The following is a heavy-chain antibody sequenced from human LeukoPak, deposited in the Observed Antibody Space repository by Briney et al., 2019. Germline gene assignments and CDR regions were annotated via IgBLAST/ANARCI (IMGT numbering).Heavy chain of an antibody. CDR2: INHSGST. Sequence: SETLSLTCAVYGGSFSGYYWSWIRQPPGKGLEWIGEINHSGSTNYNPSLKSRVTISVDTSKNQFSLKLSYVTAADTAVYYCARVDHCSSTSCYERGWFDPWGQGTLVTVSS. V-gene: IGHV4-34*01. J-gene: IGHJ5*02. CDR3: ARVDHCSSTSCYERGWFDP. D-gene: IGHD2-2*01. CDR1: GGSFSGYY.